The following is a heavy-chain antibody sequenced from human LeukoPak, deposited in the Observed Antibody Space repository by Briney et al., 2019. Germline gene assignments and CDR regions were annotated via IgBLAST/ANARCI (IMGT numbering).Heavy chain of an antibody. CDR2: ISWNSGSI. D-gene: IGHD3-10*01. Sequence: GGSLRLSCAASGFTFDDYAMHWVRDAPGEGREWVSGISWNSGSIGYADSVKGRFTISRDNAKNSLYLQMNSLRAEDTAVYYCARFSSGAIDYWGQGTLVTVSS. V-gene: IGHV3-9*01. CDR1: GFTFDDYA. CDR3: ARFSSGAIDY. J-gene: IGHJ4*02.